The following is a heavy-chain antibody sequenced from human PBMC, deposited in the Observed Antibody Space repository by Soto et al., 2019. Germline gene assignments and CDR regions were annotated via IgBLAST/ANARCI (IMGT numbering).Heavy chain of an antibody. CDR3: AVSTIAVAVNLFDY. Sequence: PPETLSLTCTVSGGSISSSSYYWGWIRQPPGKGLEWIGSIYYSGSTYYNPSLKSRVTISVDTSKNQFSLKLSSVTAADTAVYYCAVSTIAVAVNLFDYWGQGTLVTVSS. V-gene: IGHV4-39*01. CDR1: GGSISSSSYY. D-gene: IGHD6-19*01. J-gene: IGHJ4*02. CDR2: IYYSGST.